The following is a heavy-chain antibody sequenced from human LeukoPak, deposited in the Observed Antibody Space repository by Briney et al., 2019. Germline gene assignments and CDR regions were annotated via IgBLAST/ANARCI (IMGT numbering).Heavy chain of an antibody. D-gene: IGHD3-3*01. V-gene: IGHV1-18*01. Sequence: ASVKVSCKASGYTFTKYGITWVRQAPGQGLEWMGWISTYNGNTNYAQKLQGRVTMTTDTSTSTAYMELRSLRSDDTAVYYCARDRAYDFWSGYYYMDVWGKGTTVTVSS. CDR3: ARDRAYDFWSGYYYMDV. CDR2: ISTYNGNT. J-gene: IGHJ6*03. CDR1: GYTFTKYG.